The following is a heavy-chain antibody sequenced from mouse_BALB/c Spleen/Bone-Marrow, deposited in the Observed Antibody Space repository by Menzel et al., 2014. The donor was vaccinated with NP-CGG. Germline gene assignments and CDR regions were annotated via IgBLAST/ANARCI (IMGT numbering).Heavy chain of an antibody. CDR2: INSNGGST. J-gene: IGHJ2*01. CDR3: ARDYYGSSDY. Sequence: EVQVVESGGGLVQPGGSLKLSCAASGFTFSSCGMSWVRQTPDKRLELVATINSNGGSTYYPDSVKGRFTISRDNAKNTLYLQMSSLKSEDTAMYYCARDYYGSSDYWGQGTTLTVSS. D-gene: IGHD1-1*01. V-gene: IGHV5-6-3*01. CDR1: GFTFSSCG.